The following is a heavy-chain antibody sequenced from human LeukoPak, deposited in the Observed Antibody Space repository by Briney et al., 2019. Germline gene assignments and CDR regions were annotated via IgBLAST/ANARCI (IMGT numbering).Heavy chain of an antibody. V-gene: IGHV4-59*01. D-gene: IGHD3-10*01. CDR1: GGSISSYY. CDR3: ARGRSNNAYGEYFQH. Sequence: SETLSLTCTVSGGSISSYYWSWIRQLPGKGLEWIGYIYYSGSTNYNPSLKSRVTISVDTSKNQFSLKLSSVTAADTAVYYCARGRSNNAYGEYFQHWGQGTLVTVSS. J-gene: IGHJ1*01. CDR2: IYYSGST.